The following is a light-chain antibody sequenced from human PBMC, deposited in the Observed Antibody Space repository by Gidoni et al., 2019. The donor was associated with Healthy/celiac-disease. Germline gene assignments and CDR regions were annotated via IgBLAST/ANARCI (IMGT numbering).Light chain of an antibody. CDR3: QQYGSSSYT. J-gene: IGKJ2*01. V-gene: IGKV3-20*01. Sequence: DIVLTQSPGTLSLSPGERATLSCTAIQSVSSSYLAWYQQKPAQAPRLLIYGASSRATGIPDGCRGSGSGRDFTLTISRLEPEDFAVYYCQQYGSSSYTFGRGTKLEIK. CDR1: QSVSSSY. CDR2: GAS.